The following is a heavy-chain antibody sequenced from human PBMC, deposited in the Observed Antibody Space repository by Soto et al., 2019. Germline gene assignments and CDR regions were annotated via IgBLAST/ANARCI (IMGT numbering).Heavy chain of an antibody. D-gene: IGHD6-19*01. J-gene: IGHJ4*02. CDR3: ARDRGAVVGQYFDY. Sequence: PSETLSPTCAVSGYSISSSNWWGWIRQPPGKGLEWIGYIYYSGTTYYNPSLKSRVTMSVDTSKNQFSLKLTSVTAVDTAVYYCARDRGAVVGQYFDYWGQGTLVTVSS. CDR2: IYYSGTT. V-gene: IGHV4-28*03. CDR1: GYSISSSNW.